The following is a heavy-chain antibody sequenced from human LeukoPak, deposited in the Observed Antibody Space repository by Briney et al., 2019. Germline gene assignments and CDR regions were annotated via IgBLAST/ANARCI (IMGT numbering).Heavy chain of an antibody. CDR1: GVSFSTYY. V-gene: IGHV4-34*01. CDR3: ARQLYGPDY. CDR2: VNHSGYT. Sequence: PSETLSLTCDVSGVSFSTYYWSWIRQSPEKGLEWIGEVNHSGYTNYNPSLKGRVTISVDTSKNQFSLKLSSATAADTAVYYCARQLYGPDYWGQGTLVTVSS. D-gene: IGHD4-17*01. J-gene: IGHJ4*02.